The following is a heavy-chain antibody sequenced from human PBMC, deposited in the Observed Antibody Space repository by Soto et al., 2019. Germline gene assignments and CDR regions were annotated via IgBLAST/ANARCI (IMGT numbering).Heavy chain of an antibody. D-gene: IGHD7-27*01. CDR1: GGSVSSGTYY. CDR3: SRDQGLGAGYFAL. J-gene: IGHJ2*01. V-gene: IGHV4-61*01. Sequence: QVQLQESGPGQVKPSETLFLTCTVSGGSVSSGTYYWSWIRQPAGKGLEWMGYICRGSPNYNPSLESRATISVDTSRTQFSLMLSAVTAADTAVYYCSRDQGLGAGYFALWGRGTLVTVSS. CDR2: ICRGSP.